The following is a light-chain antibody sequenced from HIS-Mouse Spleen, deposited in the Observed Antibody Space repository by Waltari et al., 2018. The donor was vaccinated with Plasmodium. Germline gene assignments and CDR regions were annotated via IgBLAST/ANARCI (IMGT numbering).Light chain of an antibody. CDR1: ALPKKY. CDR2: EDS. J-gene: IGLJ3*02. V-gene: IGLV3-10*01. Sequence: SYELTQPPSVSVSPGQTARITCSGDALPKKYAYWYQQKSGQAHVLVIYEDSKRPSGIPEGFSGSSSGTMATLTISVAQVEDEADDYCYSTDSSGNHRVFGGGTKLTVL. CDR3: YSTDSSGNHRV.